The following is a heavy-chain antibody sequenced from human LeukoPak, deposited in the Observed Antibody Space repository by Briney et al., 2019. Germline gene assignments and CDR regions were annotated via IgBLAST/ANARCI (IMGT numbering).Heavy chain of an antibody. J-gene: IGHJ4*02. CDR1: RFTFSSYA. CDR2: ISYDGSNK. CDR3: ARAVPAYDSSGYLSY. D-gene: IGHD3-22*01. Sequence: GGSLRLHCAASRFTFSSYAMHWVRQAPGKGLEGVALISYDGSNKYYADSVKGRFTISRDNSKNTLYLQMNSLRAEDTAVYYCARAVPAYDSSGYLSYWGQGTLVTVSS. V-gene: IGHV3-30-3*01.